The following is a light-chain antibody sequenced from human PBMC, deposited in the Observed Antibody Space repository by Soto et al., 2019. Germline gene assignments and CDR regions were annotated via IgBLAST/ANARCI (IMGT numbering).Light chain of an antibody. Sequence: EIVLTQSPATLSLSPGERATLSCRASQSVSSYLAWYQQKPGQAPRLLIYDASNRATGIPARFSGSGSGTDFTLTIRSLEPEDFAVDYCQQRSNWPPKVTFGPGTKVDIK. J-gene: IGKJ3*01. V-gene: IGKV3-11*01. CDR1: QSVSSY. CDR2: DAS. CDR3: QQRSNWPPKVT.